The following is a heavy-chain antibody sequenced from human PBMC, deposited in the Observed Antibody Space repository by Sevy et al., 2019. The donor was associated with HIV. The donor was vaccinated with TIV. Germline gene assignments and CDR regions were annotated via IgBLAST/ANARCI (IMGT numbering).Heavy chain of an antibody. CDR1: GKTLTELS. V-gene: IGHV1-24*01. Sequence: ASVKVSCKVSGKTLTELSMHWVRQAPGKGLEWMGSFDPEDGEKIYAQKFQGRVTMTEDTSTDTAYMELSSLRSEGTAVYYCATTKDYYDSSGDPFDYWGQGTLVTVSS. J-gene: IGHJ4*02. CDR2: FDPEDGEK. D-gene: IGHD3-22*01. CDR3: ATTKDYYDSSGDPFDY.